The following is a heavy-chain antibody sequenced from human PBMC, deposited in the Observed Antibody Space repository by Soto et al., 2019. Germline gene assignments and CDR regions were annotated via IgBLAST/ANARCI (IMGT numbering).Heavy chain of an antibody. J-gene: IGHJ4*02. CDR1: GYTFTIYW. CDR3: ARPANTVADHFDL. Sequence: XESLKISCQVSGYTFTIYWIGWVRQMPGKGLEWMGIIYPSDSDTRYSPSFQGQVTISADQSINTAYLQWDSLKASDTAIYYCARPANTVADHFDLWGQGTPVTVS. CDR2: IYPSDSDT. V-gene: IGHV5-51*01. D-gene: IGHD4-17*01.